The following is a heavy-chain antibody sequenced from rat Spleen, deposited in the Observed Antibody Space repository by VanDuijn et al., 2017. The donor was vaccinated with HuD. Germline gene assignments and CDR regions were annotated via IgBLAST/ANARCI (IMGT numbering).Heavy chain of an antibody. CDR3: ATLNYGGPHY. CDR1: GFSLTSYN. CDR2: IWNSGGT. J-gene: IGHJ2*01. D-gene: IGHD1-11*01. V-gene: IGHV2-41*01. Sequence: QVQLKESGPGLVQPSQTLSLTCTVSGFSLTSYNVHWVRQPTGKGLEWMGVIWNSGGTRYNSALKSRLSISKDTSKSQVLLKMNSLQTEDTATYYCATLNYGGPHYWGQGVMVTVSS.